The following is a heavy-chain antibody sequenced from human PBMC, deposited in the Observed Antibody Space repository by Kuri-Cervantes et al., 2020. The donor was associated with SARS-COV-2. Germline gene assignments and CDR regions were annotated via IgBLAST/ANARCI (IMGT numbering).Heavy chain of an antibody. D-gene: IGHD2/OR15-2a*01. CDR2: INPNSGGT. Sequence: ASVKVSCKASGYTFTGYYMHWVRQAPGQGLEWMGWINPNSGGTNYAQKFQGRVTMTRDTSISTAYMKLSRLRSDDTAVYYCARGQGWGLYARHGFDYWGQGTLVTVSS. J-gene: IGHJ4*02. V-gene: IGHV1-2*02. CDR1: GYTFTGYY. CDR3: ARGQGWGLYARHGFDY.